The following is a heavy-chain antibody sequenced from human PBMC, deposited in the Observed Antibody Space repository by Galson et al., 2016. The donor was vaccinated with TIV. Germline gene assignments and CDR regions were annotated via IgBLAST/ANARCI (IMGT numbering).Heavy chain of an antibody. Sequence: SLRLSCAASQFLFSDYWMNWIRQAPGKGLEWVATIKQDGSDRYYGDSGKGRFTISRDNAKRLLYLHMSSLRVEDTAVYYCARDPLFGGMDVWGQGATVAVS. CDR1: QFLFSDYW. D-gene: IGHD3-10*02. CDR3: ARDPLFGGMDV. CDR2: IKQDGSDR. J-gene: IGHJ6*02. V-gene: IGHV3-7*03.